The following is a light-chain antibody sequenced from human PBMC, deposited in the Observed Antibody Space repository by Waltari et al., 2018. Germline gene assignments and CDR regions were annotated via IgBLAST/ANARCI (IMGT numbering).Light chain of an antibody. CDR3: QQRSNWPS. J-gene: IGKJ4*01. Sequence: EIVLTQSPATPSLSPGERVTLYCRASQSVSSYLAWYQQKPGQAPRLLIYDASNRATGIPARFSGSGSGTDFPLTISSLEPEDFAVYYCQQRSNWPSFGGGTKVEIK. V-gene: IGKV3-11*01. CDR2: DAS. CDR1: QSVSSY.